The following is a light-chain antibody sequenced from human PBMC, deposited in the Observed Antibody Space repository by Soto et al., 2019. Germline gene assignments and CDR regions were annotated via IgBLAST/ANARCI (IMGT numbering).Light chain of an antibody. CDR2: WAS. J-gene: IGKJ5*01. CDR1: QNILTNNKNY. Sequence: DIVMTQSPDSLAVSLGERATINCKSSQNILTNNKNYLAWFQQKPGQPPKLLIYWASTRKSGVPDRFSGRGSGTDFTLTMSSLQTEDVEVYYSQQYPRDPINSGQATRPEI. CDR3: QQYPRDPIN. V-gene: IGKV4-1*01.